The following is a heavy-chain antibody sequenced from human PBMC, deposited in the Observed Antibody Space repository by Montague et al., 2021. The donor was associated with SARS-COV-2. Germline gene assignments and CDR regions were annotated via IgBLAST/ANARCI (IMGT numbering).Heavy chain of an antibody. D-gene: IGHD3-3*01. Sequence: SETLSLTCTVSGDSITYFYWNWIRQPAGNGLEWIGRISAGGGANYNPSLKSRVTISEDTSKNQFSLELTSVTAADTAVYFCARHPVNSIMEDWGQGTLVTVSS. CDR1: GDSITYFY. J-gene: IGHJ4*02. CDR3: ARHPVNSIMED. V-gene: IGHV4-4*07. CDR2: ISAGGGA.